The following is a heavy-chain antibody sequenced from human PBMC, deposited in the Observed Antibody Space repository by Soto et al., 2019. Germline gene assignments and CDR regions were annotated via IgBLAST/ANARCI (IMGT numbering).Heavy chain of an antibody. J-gene: IGHJ4*02. CDR2: TSYDGNNK. CDR1: GFMFKSYV. CDR3: ARWGTTGGFDL. V-gene: IGHV3-30*19. D-gene: IGHD3-16*01. Sequence: QLQLVESGGGVVQPGTSLRLSCTASGFMFKSYVMHWARQAPGKGLEWVALTSYDGNNKYYVDSVKGRFTVSRDNSKNALHLQMDSLRPEDTALYYCARWGTTGGFDLWGQGTLVSVSS.